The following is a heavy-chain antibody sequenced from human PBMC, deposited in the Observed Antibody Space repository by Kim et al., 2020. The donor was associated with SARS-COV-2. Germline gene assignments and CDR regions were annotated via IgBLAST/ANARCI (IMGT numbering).Heavy chain of an antibody. V-gene: IGHV3-66*01. CDR3: ARGYSRYKGDAFDI. D-gene: IGHD6-13*01. Sequence: ADSVKGRFTISRDNSKNTLYLQMNSLRAEDTAVYYCARGYSRYKGDAFDIWGQGTMVTVSS. J-gene: IGHJ3*02.